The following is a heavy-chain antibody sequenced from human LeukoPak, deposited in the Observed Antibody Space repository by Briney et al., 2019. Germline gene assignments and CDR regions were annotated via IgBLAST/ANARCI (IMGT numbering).Heavy chain of an antibody. CDR3: AEDRGTMVRGAQALDY. V-gene: IGHV3-33*06. J-gene: IGHJ4*02. D-gene: IGHD3-10*01. CDR2: IWYDGSNK. CDR1: GFTFSSYG. Sequence: GGSLRLSCAASGFTFSSYGMHWVRQAPGKGLEWVAVIWYDGSNKYYADSVKGRFTISRDNSKNTLYLQMNSLRAEDTAVYYCAEDRGTMVRGAQALDYWGQGTLVTVSS.